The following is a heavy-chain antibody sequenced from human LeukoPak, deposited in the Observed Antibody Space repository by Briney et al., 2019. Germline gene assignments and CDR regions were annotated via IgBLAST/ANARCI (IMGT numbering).Heavy chain of an antibody. D-gene: IGHD6-13*01. J-gene: IGHJ5*02. V-gene: IGHV3-21*01. CDR3: AREFGSRSNNWFDP. Sequence: GGSLRPSCAASGFTFSSYSMNWVRQAPGEGLEWVSSISSSSSYIYYADSVKGRFTISRDNAKNSLYLQMNSLRAEDTAVYYCAREFGSRSNNWFDPWGQGTLVTVSS. CDR1: GFTFSSYS. CDR2: ISSSSSYI.